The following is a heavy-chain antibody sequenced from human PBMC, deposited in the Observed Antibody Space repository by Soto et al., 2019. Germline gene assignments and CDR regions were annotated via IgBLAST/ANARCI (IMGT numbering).Heavy chain of an antibody. V-gene: IGHV3-23*01. D-gene: IGHD3-10*01. CDR1: GFSFRSYA. Sequence: GGSLRLSCAASGFSFRSYAMSWVRQGPGKGLEWISTLTGSSSNIYYADSLKGRFAISRDNSRNTLYRQMNSLTAEDTAVYYCANGRATYGLLTHDYWGQGTLVTVSS. J-gene: IGHJ4*02. CDR2: LTGSSSNI. CDR3: ANGRATYGLLTHDY.